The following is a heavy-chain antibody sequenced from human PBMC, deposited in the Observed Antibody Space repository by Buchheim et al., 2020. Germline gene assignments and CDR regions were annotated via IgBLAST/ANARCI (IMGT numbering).Heavy chain of an antibody. Sequence: QVQLVESGGGVVQPGRSLRLSCAASGFTFTSYGIHWVRQAPGKGLEWVAVISSDGSDKYYADSVKGRFTISRDNSKNTVYLQMNSLRGEDTAVYYCVKNDMVERRAFVLDYWGQGTL. D-gene: IGHD3-10*01. CDR2: ISSDGSDK. CDR1: GFTFTSYG. J-gene: IGHJ4*02. CDR3: VKNDMVERRAFVLDY. V-gene: IGHV3-30*18.